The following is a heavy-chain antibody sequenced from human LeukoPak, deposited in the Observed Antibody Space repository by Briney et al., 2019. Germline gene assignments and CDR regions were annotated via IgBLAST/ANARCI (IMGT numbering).Heavy chain of an antibody. J-gene: IGHJ3*02. D-gene: IGHD6-13*01. CDR1: GYIFTGYY. CDR3: ARESDSSPDAFDI. CDR2: INPNSGGT. V-gene: IGHV1-2*02. Sequence: ASVKVSCKASGYIFTGYYMHWVRQAPGQGLEWMGWINPNSGGTKHAQKFQGRVTMTRDRSISTAYMELSSLRSDDTAVYYCARESDSSPDAFDIWGQGTMVTVSS.